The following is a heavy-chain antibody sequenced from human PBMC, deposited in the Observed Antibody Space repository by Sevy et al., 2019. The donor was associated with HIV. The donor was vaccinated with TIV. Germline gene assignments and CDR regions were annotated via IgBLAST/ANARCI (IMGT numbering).Heavy chain of an antibody. CDR1: GFTVSSNY. CDR3: ARAPRGGRASGDYYYYGMDV. V-gene: IGHV3-53*01. CDR2: IYSGGST. D-gene: IGHD3-10*01. Sequence: GGSLRLSCAASGFTVSSNYMSWVRQAPGKGLEWVSVIYSGGSTYYADFVKGRFTISRDNSKNTLYLQMNSLRAEDTAVYYCARAPRGGRASGDYYYYGMDVWGQGTTVTVSS. J-gene: IGHJ6*02.